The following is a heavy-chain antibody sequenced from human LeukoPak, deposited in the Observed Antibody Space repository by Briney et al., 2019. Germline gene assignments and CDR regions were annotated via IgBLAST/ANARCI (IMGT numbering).Heavy chain of an antibody. Sequence: ASVKVSFKASGYTFTGYYMYWVRQAPGQGLEWMGWIDPNSGGTNYAQKFQGRGTMTRDTSILTAYMELSSLRSDDTAVYYCARDGSGSYYGGSDYWGQGTLVTVSS. V-gene: IGHV1-2*02. CDR3: ARDGSGSYYGGSDY. CDR1: GYTFTGYY. CDR2: IDPNSGGT. D-gene: IGHD3-10*01. J-gene: IGHJ4*02.